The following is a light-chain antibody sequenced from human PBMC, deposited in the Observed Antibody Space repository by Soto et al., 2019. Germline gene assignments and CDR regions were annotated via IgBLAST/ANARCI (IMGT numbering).Light chain of an antibody. CDR3: AAWDDSLNGLV. CDR2: NNN. V-gene: IGLV1-44*01. CDR1: SSNIGSNT. J-gene: IGLJ1*01. Sequence: QSVLTQPPSASGTPGQRVTISCSGSSSNIGSNTVNWYQQLPGTAPTLLIYNNNQQPSGVPDRFSASKSGTSASLAISGLQSEDEADYYCAAWDDSLNGLVFGTGTKLTVL.